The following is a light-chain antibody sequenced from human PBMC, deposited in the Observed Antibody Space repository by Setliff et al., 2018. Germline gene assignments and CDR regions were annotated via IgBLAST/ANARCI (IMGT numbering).Light chain of an antibody. V-gene: IGLV6-57*01. J-gene: IGLJ2*01. CDR1: SGSIASNY. CDR2: EDN. CDR3: QSYDSSNVV. Sequence: NFMLTQPHSVSESPGKTVTISCTRSSGSIASNYVQWYQQRPGSSPTTVIYEDNQRPSGVPDRFSGSIDSSSNSASLTISGLKTVDEADYYCQSYDSSNVVFGGGTKVT.